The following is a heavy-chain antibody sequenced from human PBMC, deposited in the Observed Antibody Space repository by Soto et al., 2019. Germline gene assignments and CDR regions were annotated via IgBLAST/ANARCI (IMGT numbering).Heavy chain of an antibody. Sequence: QVQLQESGPGLVKPSQTLSLTCTVSGGSISSGDYYWSWIRQPPGKGLEWIGYIYYSGSTYYNPSLKRRVTISGDTSKNQFSLKLSSVTAADTAVYHCARVWYSGRRMDYWGQGTLVTVSS. CDR1: GGSISSGDYY. D-gene: IGHD6-13*01. V-gene: IGHV4-30-4*01. CDR2: IYYSGST. CDR3: ARVWYSGRRMDY. J-gene: IGHJ4*02.